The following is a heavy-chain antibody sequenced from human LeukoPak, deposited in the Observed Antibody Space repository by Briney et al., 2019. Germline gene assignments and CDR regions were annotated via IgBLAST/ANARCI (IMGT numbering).Heavy chain of an antibody. D-gene: IGHD2-21*01. CDR2: IYTSGST. V-gene: IGHV4-4*07. CDR1: GGSISSYY. J-gene: IGHJ3*02. Sequence: SETLSLTCTVSGGSISSYYWSWIRQPAGKGLEWIGRIYTSGSTNYNPSLKSRVTMSVDTSKNQFSLKLSSVTAADTAVYYCARVERFESILDAFDIWGRGTMVTVSS. CDR3: ARVERFESILDAFDI.